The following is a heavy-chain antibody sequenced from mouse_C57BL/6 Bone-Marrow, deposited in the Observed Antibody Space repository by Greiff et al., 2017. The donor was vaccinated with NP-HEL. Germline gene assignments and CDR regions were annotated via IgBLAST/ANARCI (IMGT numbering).Heavy chain of an antibody. Sequence: EVMLVESGGGLVKPGGSLKLSCAASGFTFSDYGMHWVRQAPEKGLEWVAYISSGSSTIYYADTVKGRFTTSRDNAKNTLFLQMTSLRSEDTAMYYCARPLMVTTEYYFDYWGQGTTLTVSS. J-gene: IGHJ2*01. CDR1: GFTFSDYG. V-gene: IGHV5-17*01. CDR3: ARPLMVTTEYYFDY. CDR2: ISSGSSTI. D-gene: IGHD2-2*01.